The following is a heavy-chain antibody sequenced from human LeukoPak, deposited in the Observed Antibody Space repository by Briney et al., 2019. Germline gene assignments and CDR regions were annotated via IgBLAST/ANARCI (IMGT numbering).Heavy chain of an antibody. D-gene: IGHD4-17*01. V-gene: IGHV4-38-2*02. Sequence: PSETLSLTCTVSGYSISTGYYWDWIRQPPGKGLEWIGTFYHGGSTYYNPSLKSRVTISVDTSKNQFSLNLTSVTAADTAVYYCARDGEEGDYVVLDYWGQGTLVTVSS. J-gene: IGHJ4*02. CDR2: FYHGGST. CDR1: GYSISTGYY. CDR3: ARDGEEGDYVVLDY.